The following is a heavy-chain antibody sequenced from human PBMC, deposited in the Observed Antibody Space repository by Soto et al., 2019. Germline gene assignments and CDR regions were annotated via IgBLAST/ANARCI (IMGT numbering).Heavy chain of an antibody. CDR2: MNPNTGHT. Sequence: QVQLVQSGAEVKKPGASVKVSCKASGYTVTSHDINWMRQTTGQGLEWMGWMNPNTGHTNYAQKFQGIVTMTRDTSISTTYMELTNMRSEDTAIYYCASDMSTTWGQGTLVTVSS. CDR1: GYTVTSHD. V-gene: IGHV1-8*01. D-gene: IGHD3-16*01. J-gene: IGHJ5*02. CDR3: ASDMSTT.